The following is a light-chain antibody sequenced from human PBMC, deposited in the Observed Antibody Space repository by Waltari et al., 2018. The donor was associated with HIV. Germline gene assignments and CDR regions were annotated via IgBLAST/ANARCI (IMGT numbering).Light chain of an antibody. Sequence: QSVLTQPPSVSAAPGPKVTISCSGSSSNIGTNYVSWYQQLPGTAPKLLIYDNNKRPSGIPDRFSGSKSGTSATLGITGLQTGDEADYYCGTWDSSLSAGRVFGGGTKLTVL. CDR3: GTWDSSLSAGRV. V-gene: IGLV1-51*01. CDR1: SSNIGTNY. J-gene: IGLJ3*02. CDR2: DNN.